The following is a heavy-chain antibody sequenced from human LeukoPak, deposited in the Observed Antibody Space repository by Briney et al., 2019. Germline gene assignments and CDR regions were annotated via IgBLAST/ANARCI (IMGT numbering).Heavy chain of an antibody. CDR3: AKRYSGSSGLYNFDY. Sequence: PGGSLRLSCAASGFTFSSYAMTWVRQPPGKGLEGVSSITGSTGSTYYAYSVKGRFTISRDNSKNTLYLQMNSLRAEDTAVYYCAKRYSGSSGLYNFDYWGQGTLVTVSS. CDR1: GFTFSSYA. CDR2: ITGSTGST. D-gene: IGHD1-26*01. V-gene: IGHV3-23*01. J-gene: IGHJ4*02.